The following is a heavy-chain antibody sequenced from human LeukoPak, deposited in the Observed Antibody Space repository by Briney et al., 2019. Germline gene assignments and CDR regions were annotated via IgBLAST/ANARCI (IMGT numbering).Heavy chain of an antibody. V-gene: IGHV3-30*04. J-gene: IGHJ4*02. CDR3: ARVGGGYSSSWPRSFDY. D-gene: IGHD6-13*01. Sequence: GRSLRLSCAASGFTFSSYAIHWVRQAPGKGLEWVAVISYDGSNKYYADSVKGRFTISRDNSKNTLYLQMNSLRAEDTAVYYCARVGGGYSSSWPRSFDYWGQGTLVTVSS. CDR1: GFTFSSYA. CDR2: ISYDGSNK.